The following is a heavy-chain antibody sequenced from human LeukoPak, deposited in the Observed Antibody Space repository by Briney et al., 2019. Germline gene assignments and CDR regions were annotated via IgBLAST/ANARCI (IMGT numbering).Heavy chain of an antibody. Sequence: ASVKVSCKASGGTFSSYAISWVRQAPGRGLEWMGGIIPIFGTANYAQKFQGRVTITADESTSTAYMELSSLRSEDTAVYYCARCYYQLLSYYYYYMDVWGKGTTVTVSS. J-gene: IGHJ6*03. D-gene: IGHD2-2*01. V-gene: IGHV1-69*13. CDR1: GGTFSSYA. CDR2: IIPIFGTA. CDR3: ARCYYQLLSYYYYYMDV.